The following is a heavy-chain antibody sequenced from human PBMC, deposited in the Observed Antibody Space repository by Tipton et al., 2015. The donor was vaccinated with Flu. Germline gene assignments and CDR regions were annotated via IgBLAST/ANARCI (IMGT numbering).Heavy chain of an antibody. CDR3: ARAGYTPADAFDI. CDR1: GGSFSGYY. J-gene: IGHJ3*02. D-gene: IGHD5-12*01. V-gene: IGHV4-34*01. CDR2: INHSGST. Sequence: TLSLTCAVYGGSFSGYYWGWIRQPPGKGLEWIGEINHSGSTNYNPSLKSRVTISVDTSKNQFSLKLSSVTAADTAVYYCARAGYTPADAFDIWGQGTMVTVSS.